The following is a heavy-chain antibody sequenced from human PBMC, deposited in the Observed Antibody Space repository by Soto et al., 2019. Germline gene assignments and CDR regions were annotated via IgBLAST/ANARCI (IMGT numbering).Heavy chain of an antibody. V-gene: IGHV3-21*01. J-gene: IGHJ4*02. CDR3: ARDTRDQVLRYFDWLTWPFDY. CDR1: GFTFSSYS. D-gene: IGHD3-9*01. Sequence: GGSLRLSCAASGFTFSSYSMNWVRQAPGKGLEWVSSISSSSSYIYYADSVKGRFTISRDNAKNSLYLQMNSLRAEDTAVYYCARDTRDQVLRYFDWLTWPFDYWGQGTLVTVSS. CDR2: ISSSSSYI.